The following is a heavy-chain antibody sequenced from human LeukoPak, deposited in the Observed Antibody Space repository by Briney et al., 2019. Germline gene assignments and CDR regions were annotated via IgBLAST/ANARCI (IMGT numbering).Heavy chain of an antibody. J-gene: IGHJ5*02. D-gene: IGHD2-15*01. V-gene: IGHV3-48*03. CDR3: ARAPGYCSGGSCYSVWFDP. Sequence: PGGSLRLSCAASGFTFSSYEMNWVRQAPGKGLEWVSYISSSGSTIYYADSVKGRFTISRDNAKNSLYLQMNSLRAEDTAVYYCARAPGYCSGGSCYSVWFDPWGQGTLVTVSS. CDR2: ISSSGSTI. CDR1: GFTFSSYE.